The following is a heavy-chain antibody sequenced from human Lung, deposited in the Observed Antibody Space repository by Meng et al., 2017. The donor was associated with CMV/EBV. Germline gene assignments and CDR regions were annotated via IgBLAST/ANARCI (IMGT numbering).Heavy chain of an antibody. CDR3: ASFPPPGKQWLVTDY. CDR2: IHSSGST. J-gene: IGHJ4*02. Sequence: QVPLQECGPGLVNPSQTLSLPCTVPGGSISSGGYYWSWIRQHPGKGLEWIGYIHSSGSTYYNPSLRSRLTISVDKSKNQFSLKLSSVTAADTAVYYCASFPPPGKQWLVTDYWGQGTLVTVSS. D-gene: IGHD6-19*01. CDR1: GGSISSGGYY. V-gene: IGHV4-31*03.